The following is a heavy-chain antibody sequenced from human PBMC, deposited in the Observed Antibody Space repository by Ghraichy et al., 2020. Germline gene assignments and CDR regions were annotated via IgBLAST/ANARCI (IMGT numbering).Heavy chain of an antibody. CDR2: IWYDGSNK. V-gene: IGHV3-33*01. CDR3: ARDSSGYFDPYYYYYGMDV. Sequence: GESLNISCAASGFTFSSYGMHWVRQAPGKGLEWVAVIWYDGSNKYYADSVKGRFTISRDNSKNTLYLQMNSLRAEDTAVYYCARDSSGYFDPYYYYYGMDVWGQGTTVTVSS. J-gene: IGHJ6*02. CDR1: GFTFSSYG. D-gene: IGHD3-22*01.